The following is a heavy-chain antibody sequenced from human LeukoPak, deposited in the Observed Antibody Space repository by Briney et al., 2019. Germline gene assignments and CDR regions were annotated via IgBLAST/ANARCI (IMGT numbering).Heavy chain of an antibody. J-gene: IGHJ4*02. Sequence: GGSLRLSCAASGFTFDDYAMHWVRQAPGKGLEWVSGISWNSGSKGYADSVKGRFTISRDNAQNSLYLQMNSLRAEDTAIYYCVRDRGTYRPIDYWGQGTLVTVSS. D-gene: IGHD1-26*01. CDR1: GFTFDDYA. CDR3: VRDRGTYRPIDY. CDR2: ISWNSGSK. V-gene: IGHV3-9*01.